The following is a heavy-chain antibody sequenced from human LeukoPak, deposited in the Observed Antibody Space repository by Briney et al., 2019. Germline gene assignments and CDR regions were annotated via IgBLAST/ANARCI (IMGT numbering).Heavy chain of an antibody. V-gene: IGHV1-69*13. D-gene: IGHD2-2*02. J-gene: IGHJ4*02. CDR3: ALVRGYCSSTSCYTTTGTFDY. Sequence: GASVKVSCKASGGTFSIYAISWVRQAPGQGLEWMGGIIPIFGTANYAQKFQGRVTITADESTSTAYMELSSLRSEDTAVYYCALVRGYCSSTSCYTTTGTFDYWGQGTLVTVSS. CDR1: GGTFSIYA. CDR2: IIPIFGTA.